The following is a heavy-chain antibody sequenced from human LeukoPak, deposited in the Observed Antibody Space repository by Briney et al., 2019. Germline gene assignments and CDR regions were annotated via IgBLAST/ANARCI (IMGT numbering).Heavy chain of an antibody. D-gene: IGHD3-10*01. V-gene: IGHV1-2*02. J-gene: IGHJ4*02. CDR3: ARGELPSGGNLDY. Sequence: ASVKVSCKASGYTFTDYYMHWVRQAPGQGLEWMGWINPNSGGTNYAQKFQGRVTMTRDTSISTAYTELSRLRSDDTAVYYCARGELPSGGNLDYWGQGTLVTVSS. CDR1: GYTFTDYY. CDR2: INPNSGGT.